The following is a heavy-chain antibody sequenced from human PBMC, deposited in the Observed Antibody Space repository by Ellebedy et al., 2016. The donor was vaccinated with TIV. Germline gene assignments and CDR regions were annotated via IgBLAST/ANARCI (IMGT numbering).Heavy chain of an antibody. CDR2: ITHSGST. Sequence: SETLSLXXAVYGGSLSGYYWSWVRQPPGKGLDWIGEITHSGSTNHNPSLKSRVTISVDTSKNQFSLKLRSVTAADTAVYFCARRPYCSTTTCYGLDYWGQGTLVTVSS. J-gene: IGHJ4*02. CDR3: ARRPYCSTTTCYGLDY. D-gene: IGHD2-2*01. CDR1: GGSLSGYY. V-gene: IGHV4-34*01.